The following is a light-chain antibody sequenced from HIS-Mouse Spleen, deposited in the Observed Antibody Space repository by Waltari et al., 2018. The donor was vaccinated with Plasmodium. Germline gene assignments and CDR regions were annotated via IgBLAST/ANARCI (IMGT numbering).Light chain of an antibody. Sequence: QSALTQPRSVSGSPGQSASLSCTGTRSYVGGYNYVSCYQQHPGKSPKLMFYDAIKRPSAVPDRFAGSKSGNTASLTISGLQAEDEADYYCCSYAGSYTWVFGGGTKLTVL. V-gene: IGLV2-11*01. CDR1: RSYVGGYNY. CDR2: DAI. CDR3: CSYAGSYTWV. J-gene: IGLJ3*02.